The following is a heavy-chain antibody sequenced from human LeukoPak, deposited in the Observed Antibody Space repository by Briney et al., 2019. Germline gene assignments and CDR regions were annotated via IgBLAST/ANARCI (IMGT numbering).Heavy chain of an antibody. CDR3: ARGLRNAFDI. Sequence: SETLSLTCAVYGGSFSGYYWSWSRQPPGKGLEWIGEINHSGSTNYNPSLKSRVTISVDTSKNQFSLKLSSVTAADTAVYYCARGLRNAFDIWSQGTMVTVSS. CDR2: INHSGST. CDR1: GGSFSGYY. V-gene: IGHV4-34*01. J-gene: IGHJ3*02.